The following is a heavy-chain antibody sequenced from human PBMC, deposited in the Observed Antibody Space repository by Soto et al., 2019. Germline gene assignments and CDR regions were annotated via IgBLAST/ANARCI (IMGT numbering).Heavy chain of an antibody. Sequence: QVQLVQSGAEVKKPGSSVKVSCKASGGIFSTYAISWLRQAPGQGLEWMGGIIPLFGTPNYAQRFKGRVTITADESTSTAYMEMSRLRSEDTAVYYCARDRDDYGSGNYENRIDFWGQGTLVTVSS. D-gene: IGHD3-10*01. CDR1: GGIFSTYA. V-gene: IGHV1-69*01. CDR2: IIPLFGTP. CDR3: ARDRDDYGSGNYENRIDF. J-gene: IGHJ4*02.